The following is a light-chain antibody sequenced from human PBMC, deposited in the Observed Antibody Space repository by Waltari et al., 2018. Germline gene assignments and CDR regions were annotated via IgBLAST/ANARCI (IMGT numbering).Light chain of an antibody. J-gene: IGKJ1*01. CDR2: GAS. CDR1: ESVPSGY. V-gene: IGKV3-20*01. Sequence: EIVLTQSPGTLSLSPGDSATLSCRASESVPSGYLARYQQKPGQAPRLLIFGASSGATGVPDRFCGGGSGTDFTLTSSRLEPEDFAVYYCQQYGSLPWTFGQGTKVEIK. CDR3: QQYGSLPWT.